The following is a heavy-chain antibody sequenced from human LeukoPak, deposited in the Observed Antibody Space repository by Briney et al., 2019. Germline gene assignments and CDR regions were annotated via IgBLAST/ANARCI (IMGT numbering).Heavy chain of an antibody. Sequence: ASVQISSKASGGTFSSYAISWVRRAPGQGLEWMGGIIPIFGTANYAQKFQGRVTITADESTSTAYMELSSLRSEDTAVYYCARVRGLGEYQLLGSYYFDYWGQGTLVTVSS. CDR3: ARVRGLGEYQLLGSYYFDY. CDR2: IIPIFGTA. D-gene: IGHD2-2*01. V-gene: IGHV1-69*13. J-gene: IGHJ4*02. CDR1: GGTFSSYA.